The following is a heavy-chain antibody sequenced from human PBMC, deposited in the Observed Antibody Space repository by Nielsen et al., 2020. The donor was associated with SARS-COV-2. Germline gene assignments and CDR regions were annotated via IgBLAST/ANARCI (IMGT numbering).Heavy chain of an antibody. Sequence: GESLKISCVASGFTFSSYSMNWVRQAPGKGLEWVSSISSSSSYIYYADSVKGRFTISRDNAKNSLYLQMNSLRAEDTAVYYCARDLMTPAAIETDAFDIWGQGTMVTVSS. CDR3: ARDLMTPAAIETDAFDI. CDR2: ISSSSSYI. J-gene: IGHJ3*02. D-gene: IGHD2-2*01. V-gene: IGHV3-21*01. CDR1: GFTFSSYS.